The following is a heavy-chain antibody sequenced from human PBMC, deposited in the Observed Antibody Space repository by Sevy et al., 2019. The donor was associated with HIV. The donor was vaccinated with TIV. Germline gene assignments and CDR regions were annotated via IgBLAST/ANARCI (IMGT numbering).Heavy chain of an antibody. CDR2: ISGSGGST. D-gene: IGHD3-22*01. Sequence: GGSLRLSCAASGFTFSSYAMSWVRQAPGKGLEWVSAISGSGGSTYYADSVKGRFTISRDNSKNTLYLQMDSLRAEDTAVYYGAKDTRYYDSSGYYYDDQAYYFDYWGQGTLVTVSS. J-gene: IGHJ4*02. V-gene: IGHV3-23*01. CDR1: GFTFSSYA. CDR3: AKDTRYYDSSGYYYDDQAYYFDY.